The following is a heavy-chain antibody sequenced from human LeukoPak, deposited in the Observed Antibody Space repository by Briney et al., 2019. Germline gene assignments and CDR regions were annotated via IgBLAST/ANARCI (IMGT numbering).Heavy chain of an antibody. CDR3: ATISPPVDY. CDR1: GGSISSSSYY. D-gene: IGHD2-2*02. CDR2: IYCSGST. V-gene: IGHV4-39*01. Sequence: SETLSLTCTVSGGSISSSSYYWGWIRQPPGKGLEWIGSIYCSGSTYYNPSLKSRVTISVDTSKNQFSLKLSSVTAADTAVYYCATISPPVDYWGQGSLVTVSS. J-gene: IGHJ4*02.